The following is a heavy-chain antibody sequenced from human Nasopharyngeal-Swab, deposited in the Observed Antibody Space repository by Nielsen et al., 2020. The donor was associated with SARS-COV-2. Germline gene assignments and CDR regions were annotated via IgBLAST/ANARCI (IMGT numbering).Heavy chain of an antibody. Sequence: GESLKISCAASGFTFSSYAMHWVRQAPGKGLEWVAVISYEGSNQYYADSVKGRFTISRDNSKNTLYLQMNSLRAEDTAVYYCASSIAAAVQHWGQGTLVTVSS. CDR1: GFTFSSYA. V-gene: IGHV3-30-3*01. CDR2: ISYEGSNQ. J-gene: IGHJ1*01. D-gene: IGHD6-6*01. CDR3: ASSIAAAVQH.